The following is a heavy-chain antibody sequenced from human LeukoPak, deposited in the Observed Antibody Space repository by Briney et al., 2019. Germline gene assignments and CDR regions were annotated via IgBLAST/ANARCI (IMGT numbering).Heavy chain of an antibody. J-gene: IGHJ4*02. CDR1: GFTFNTYG. D-gene: IGHD1-26*01. Sequence: PGGSLRLSCAASGFTFNTYGMHWVRQAPGKGLEWVAVISFDGSNKYYADSVKGRFTISRDSSKNTLYLQMNSLRPEDTAVYYCAKDGSGGYAREWGQGTLVTVSS. V-gene: IGHV3-30*18. CDR2: ISFDGSNK. CDR3: AKDGSGGYARE.